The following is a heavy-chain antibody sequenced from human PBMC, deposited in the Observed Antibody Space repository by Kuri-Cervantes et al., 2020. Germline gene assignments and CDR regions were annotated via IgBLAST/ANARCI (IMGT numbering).Heavy chain of an antibody. V-gene: IGHV3-66*02. D-gene: IGHD3-9*01. J-gene: IGHJ3*02. CDR1: GFTVSSNH. CDR2: IYSGGST. Sequence: GGSLRLSCAASGFTVSSNHMSWVRQAPGKGLEWVSVIYSGGSTYYADSVKGRFTISRDNSKNTLYLQMNSLRAEDTAVYYCARDRGVLRYFDWLPDAFDIWGQGTMVTVSS. CDR3: ARDRGVLRYFDWLPDAFDI.